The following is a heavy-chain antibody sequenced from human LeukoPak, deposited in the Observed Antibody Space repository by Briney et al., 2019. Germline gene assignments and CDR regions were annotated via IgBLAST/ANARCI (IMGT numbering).Heavy chain of an antibody. Sequence: GGSLRPSCTASGITFRSYWMTWVRQAPGKGLEWVANIKPDGSGQYYLDSVRGRFTISRDDAKNSVYLQMNSLRDEDTAVYYCRRSLDYWGPGTLVTVSS. CDR2: IKPDGSGQ. CDR3: RRSLDY. CDR1: GITFRSYW. V-gene: IGHV3-7*01. J-gene: IGHJ4*02.